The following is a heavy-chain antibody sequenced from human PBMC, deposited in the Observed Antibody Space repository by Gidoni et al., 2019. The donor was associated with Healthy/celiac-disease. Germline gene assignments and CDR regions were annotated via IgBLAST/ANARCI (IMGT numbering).Heavy chain of an antibody. Sequence: QVTLKESGPVLVKPTETLTLTCTVSGFSLSNARMGVSWIRQPPGKALEWLAHIFSNDEKSYSTSLKSRLTISKDTSKSQVVLTMTNMDPVDTATYYCARTLPDIVVVPAAWDYYYMDVWGKGTTVTVSS. CDR1: GFSLSNARMG. D-gene: IGHD2-2*01. V-gene: IGHV2-26*01. CDR3: ARTLPDIVVVPAAWDYYYMDV. J-gene: IGHJ6*03. CDR2: IFSNDEK.